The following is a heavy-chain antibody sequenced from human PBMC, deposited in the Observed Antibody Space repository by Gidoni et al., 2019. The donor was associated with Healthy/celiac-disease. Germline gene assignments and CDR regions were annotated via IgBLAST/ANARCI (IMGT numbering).Heavy chain of an antibody. J-gene: IGHJ5*02. CDR2: IYYSGST. V-gene: IGHV4-39*01. D-gene: IGHD3-16*02. CDR1: GGSISSSSYY. Sequence: QLQLQESGPGLVQPSETLSLTCTVSGGSISSSSYYWGWIRQPPGKGLEWIGSIYYSGSTYYNPSLKSRVTISVDTSKNQFSLKLSSVTAADTAVYYCARRNYDYVWGSYRFYWFDPWGQGTLVTVSS. CDR3: ARRNYDYVWGSYRFYWFDP.